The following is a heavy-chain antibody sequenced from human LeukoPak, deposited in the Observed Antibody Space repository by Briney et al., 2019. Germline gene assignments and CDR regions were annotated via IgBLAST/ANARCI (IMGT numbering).Heavy chain of an antibody. J-gene: IGHJ6*02. V-gene: IGHV1-18*01. CDR3: ARVLDYYDSSGQYYYYGMDV. CDR2: ISAYNGNT. D-gene: IGHD3-22*01. CDR1: GYTFTSYG. Sequence: ASVKVSCKASGYTFTSYGISWVRQAPGQGLEWMGWISAYNGNTNYAQKLQGRVTMTADTSTSTAYMELRSLRSDDTAVYYCARVLDYYDSSGQYYYYGMDVWGQGTTVTVSS.